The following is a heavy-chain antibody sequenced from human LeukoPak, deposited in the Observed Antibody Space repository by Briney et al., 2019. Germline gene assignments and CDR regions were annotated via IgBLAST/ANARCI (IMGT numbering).Heavy chain of an antibody. D-gene: IGHD3-3*01. CDR3: ARGLYDFWSGYYNDYYYMDV. CDR1: GGSISSGSYY. J-gene: IGHJ6*03. Sequence: SQTLSLXCTVSGGSISSGSYYWSWSRQPAGRGPEWIGRIYTSGITNYNPSLKSRVTISVDMSKNQFSLKLSSVTAADTAVYYCARGLYDFWSGYYNDYYYMDVWGKGTTVTVSS. CDR2: IYTSGIT. V-gene: IGHV4-61*02.